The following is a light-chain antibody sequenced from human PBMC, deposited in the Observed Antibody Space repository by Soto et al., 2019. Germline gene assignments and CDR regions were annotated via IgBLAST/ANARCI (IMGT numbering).Light chain of an antibody. V-gene: IGKV3-20*01. CDR2: GTS. Sequence: EIVLTQSPGTLSVSPGERATLSCRASQTISSSYLAWYRQKPGQAPSLLIYGTSSRATGIPDRFSGSGSGTVFTLTISRLEPEDSAIYYCQQYGSWTFGQGTKVEIK. CDR1: QTISSSY. CDR3: QQYGSWT. J-gene: IGKJ1*01.